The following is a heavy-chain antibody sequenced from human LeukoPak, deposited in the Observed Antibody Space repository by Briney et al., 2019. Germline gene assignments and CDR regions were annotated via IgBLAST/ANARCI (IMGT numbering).Heavy chain of an antibody. J-gene: IGHJ3*02. V-gene: IGHV3-7*01. Sequence: GGSPRLSCAASGFTFSSYAMSWVRQAPGKGLEWVANIKQDGSEKYYVDSVKGRFTISRDNAKNSLYLQMNSLRAEDTAVYYCARDGDAFDIWGQGTMVTVSS. CDR1: GFTFSSYA. CDR3: ARDGDAFDI. CDR2: IKQDGSEK.